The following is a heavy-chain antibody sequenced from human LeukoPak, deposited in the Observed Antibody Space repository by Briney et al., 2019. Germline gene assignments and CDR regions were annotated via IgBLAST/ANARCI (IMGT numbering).Heavy chain of an antibody. CDR1: GFTFSSYV. Sequence: GGSLRLSCAASGFTFSSYVMNWVRQAPGKGLEWVSGISDSGGSTYYADSVKGRFTIFRDNSKNTLYLQMNSLRAEDTAVYFCARRYCTPSSCYSDYWGQGALVTVSS. J-gene: IGHJ4*02. CDR3: ARRYCTPSSCYSDY. D-gene: IGHD2-8*01. V-gene: IGHV3-23*01. CDR2: ISDSGGST.